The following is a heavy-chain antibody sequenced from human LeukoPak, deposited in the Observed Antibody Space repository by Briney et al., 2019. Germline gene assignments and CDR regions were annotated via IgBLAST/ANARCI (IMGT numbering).Heavy chain of an antibody. V-gene: IGHV4-61*02. CDR2: IYTSGST. Sequence: PSETLSLTCTVSGGSISSGSYYWSWIRQPAGKGLEWIGRIYTSGSTNYNPSLKSRVTISVDTSKNQFSLKLSSVTAADTAVYYCAKGPPEYCSGGSCHSGRNWIDPWGQGTLITVSS. J-gene: IGHJ5*02. D-gene: IGHD2-15*01. CDR1: GGSISSGSYY. CDR3: AKGPPEYCSGGSCHSGRNWIDP.